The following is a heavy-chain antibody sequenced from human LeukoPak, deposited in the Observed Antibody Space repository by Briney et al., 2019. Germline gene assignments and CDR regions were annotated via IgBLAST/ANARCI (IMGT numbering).Heavy chain of an antibody. CDR2: IYSGGST. Sequence: GGSLRLSCAASGFTVSSNYMSWVRQAPGKGLEWVSVIYSGGSTYYADSVKGRFTISRDYSKNTLYLQMNSLRAEDTAVYYCARSRDGYNFDNYFDYWGQGTLVTVSS. D-gene: IGHD5-24*01. V-gene: IGHV3-53*01. J-gene: IGHJ4*02. CDR1: GFTVSSNY. CDR3: ARSRDGYNFDNYFDY.